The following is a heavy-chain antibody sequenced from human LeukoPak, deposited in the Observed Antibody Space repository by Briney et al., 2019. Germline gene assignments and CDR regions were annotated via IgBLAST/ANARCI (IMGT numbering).Heavy chain of an antibody. D-gene: IGHD1-26*01. J-gene: IGHJ4*02. CDR2: ISGYNDNT. CDR1: GYMFSRYG. V-gene: IGHV1-18*01. CDR3: ARVYGSYTHYYFDY. Sequence: ASVKVSCKASGYMFSRYGMSWVRQAPGQGPEWMGWISGYNDNTNYAQKPQGRVTMTTDTSTSTAYMELRSLRSDDTAVYYCARVYGSYTHYYFDYWGQGTLVTVSS.